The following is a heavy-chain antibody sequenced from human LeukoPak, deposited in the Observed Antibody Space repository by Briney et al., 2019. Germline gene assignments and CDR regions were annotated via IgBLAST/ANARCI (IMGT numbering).Heavy chain of an antibody. CDR3: ATESMLDWSGFDY. D-gene: IGHD3-9*01. CDR2: ISYDGNNK. J-gene: IGHJ4*02. Sequence: PGRSLRLSCVASGFTFSRYVMHWVRQAPGKGLEWVAFISYDGNNKYYADSVKGRFTISRDNSKNTLYLQMNSLRTEDTAVYYCATESMLDWSGFDYWGQGILVTVSS. CDR1: GFTFSRYV. V-gene: IGHV3-30*04.